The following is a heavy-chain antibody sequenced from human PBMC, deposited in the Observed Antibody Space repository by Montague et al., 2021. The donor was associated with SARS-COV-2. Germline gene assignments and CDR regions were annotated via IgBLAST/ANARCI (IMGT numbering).Heavy chain of an antibody. Sequence: PALGKPTQTLTLTCTFSGFSLSTSGMCVSWIRQPPGKALEWLALIDWDDDKYYSTSLKTRLTISKDTSKNQVVLTMTNMDPVDTAAYYCARIFDSSWPTFDYWGQGTLVTVSS. CDR3: ARIFDSSWPTFDY. CDR1: GFSLSTSGMC. D-gene: IGHD6-13*01. V-gene: IGHV2-70*01. CDR2: IDWDDDK. J-gene: IGHJ4*02.